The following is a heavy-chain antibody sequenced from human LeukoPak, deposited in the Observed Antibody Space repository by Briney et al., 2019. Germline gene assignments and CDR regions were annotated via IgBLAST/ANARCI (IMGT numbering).Heavy chain of an antibody. D-gene: IGHD1-1*01. CDR1: VVTFLYSR. V-gene: IGHV3-7*05. Sequence: PGWSLILSFAAPVVTFLYSRRSRVPQAPGKGLEGVASIKQDGSEKYYVDFVKGRFSISRDNAKNSLYLQINSLGADDTAVYYCAGGTGMDVWGQGTTVTVSS. CDR2: IKQDGSEK. CDR3: AGGTGMDV. J-gene: IGHJ6*02.